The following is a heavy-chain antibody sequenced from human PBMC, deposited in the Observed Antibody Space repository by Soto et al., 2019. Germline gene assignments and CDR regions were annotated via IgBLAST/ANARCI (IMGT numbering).Heavy chain of an antibody. V-gene: IGHV1-18*01. Sequence: ASVKVSCKASGYTFAYYGIGWVRQAPGQGLEWMGWISAYNGNKHQAQNLQGRIAMTTDTSTSTAYMELTSLRSDDTAVYYCARGGQECSSTGCSCHYDGMDVWGQGTTVTVSS. J-gene: IGHJ6*02. CDR1: GYTFAYYG. CDR2: ISAYNGNK. D-gene: IGHD2-2*01. CDR3: ARGGQECSSTGCSCHYDGMDV.